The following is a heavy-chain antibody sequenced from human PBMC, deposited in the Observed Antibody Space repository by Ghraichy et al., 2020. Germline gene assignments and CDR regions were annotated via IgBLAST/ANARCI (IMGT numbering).Heavy chain of an antibody. V-gene: IGHV3-30*02. D-gene: IGHD4-17*01. Sequence: GESLNISCAASGFTFSSYGMHWVRQAPGKGLEWVAFIRYDGSNKYYADSVKGRFTISRDNSKNTLYLQMNSLRAEDTAVYYCAKDVDYGDYYDAFDIWGQGTMVTVSS. CDR3: AKDVDYGDYYDAFDI. J-gene: IGHJ3*02. CDR2: IRYDGSNK. CDR1: GFTFSSYG.